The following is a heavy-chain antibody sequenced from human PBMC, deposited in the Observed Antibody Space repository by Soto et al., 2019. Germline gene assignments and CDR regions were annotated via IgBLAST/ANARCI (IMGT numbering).Heavy chain of an antibody. V-gene: IGHV3-30*03. J-gene: IGHJ5*02. CDR1: GFTFSNYG. Sequence: QVQLVECGGGVVQPGRSLRLSCATSGFTFSNYGMHWARHTPGKGLEWVAVISYDGSNKKYADSVKGRFTISRDNSKSTLTLQMNRLRVEDTAVYYSAANMLRAPLDPWGQGTLVIVS. CDR3: AANMLRAPLDP. D-gene: IGHD2-8*01. CDR2: ISYDGSNK.